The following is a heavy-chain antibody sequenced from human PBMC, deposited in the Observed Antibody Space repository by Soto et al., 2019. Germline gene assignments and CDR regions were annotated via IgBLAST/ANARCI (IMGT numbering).Heavy chain of an antibody. CDR3: ARDAHRHDFWSGDLYNGFDF. J-gene: IGHJ5*01. Sequence: QVQLVQSGAEVKKTGSSVKVSCKASGGTFSNYAISWVRQAPGQGPEWMGGIIPISRTANYTQKFQGRVTITADESTRTAYMELSSLRSEDTAVYYCARDAHRHDFWSGDLYNGFDFWGQGTLVTISS. CDR1: GGTFSNYA. D-gene: IGHD3-3*01. CDR2: IIPISRTA. V-gene: IGHV1-69*12.